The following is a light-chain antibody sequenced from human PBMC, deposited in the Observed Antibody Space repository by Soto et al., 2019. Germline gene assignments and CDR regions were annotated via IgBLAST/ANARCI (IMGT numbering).Light chain of an antibody. Sequence: EIVLTQSPGTLSLSPGERATLSCRASQSVSSSYLAWYQQKPGQAPRLLIYGASSRATGFPDRFSGSGSGTDFTLTISRLEPEDFAVYYCQQYGSSPFTFGPGTEVDIK. V-gene: IGKV3-20*01. CDR2: GAS. CDR1: QSVSSSY. CDR3: QQYGSSPFT. J-gene: IGKJ3*01.